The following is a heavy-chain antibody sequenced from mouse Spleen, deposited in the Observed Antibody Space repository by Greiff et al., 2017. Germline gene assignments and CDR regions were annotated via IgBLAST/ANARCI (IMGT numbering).Heavy chain of an antibody. Sequence: VQRVESGAELAKPGASVKLSCKASGYTFTSYWMHWVKQRPGQGLEWIGYINPSSGYTKYNQKFKDKATLTADKSSSTAYMQLSSLTYEDSAVYYCAYGSSPYAMDYWGQGTSVTVSS. D-gene: IGHD1-1*01. V-gene: IGHV1-7*01. J-gene: IGHJ4*01. CDR1: GYTFTSYW. CDR3: AYGSSPYAMDY. CDR2: INPSSGYT.